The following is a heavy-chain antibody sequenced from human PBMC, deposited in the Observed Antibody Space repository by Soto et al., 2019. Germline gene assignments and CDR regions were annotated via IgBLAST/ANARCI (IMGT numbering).Heavy chain of an antibody. CDR3: ARSHCSGGSCYSAWFDP. J-gene: IGHJ5*02. D-gene: IGHD2-15*01. CDR2: ISSSSSYI. Sequence: LRLSCAASGFTFSSYSMNWVRQAPGKGLEWVSSISSSSSYIYYADSVKGRFTISRDNAKNSLYLQMNSLRAEDTAVYYCARSHCSGGSCYSAWFDPWGQGTLVTVSS. CDR1: GFTFSSYS. V-gene: IGHV3-21*01.